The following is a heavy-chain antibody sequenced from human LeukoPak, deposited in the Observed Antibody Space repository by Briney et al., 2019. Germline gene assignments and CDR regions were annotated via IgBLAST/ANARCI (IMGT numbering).Heavy chain of an antibody. CDR1: GFTFSSYG. D-gene: IGHD2-15*01. CDR3: AKDSCLDY. J-gene: IGHJ4*02. V-gene: IGHV3-30*18. CDR2: ISYDGSNK. Sequence: PGGSLRLSCAASGFTFSSYGMPWVRQAPGKGLEWVAVISYDGSNKYYADSVKGRFTISRDNSKNTLYLQMNSLRAEDTAVYYCAKDSCLDYWGQGTLVTVSS.